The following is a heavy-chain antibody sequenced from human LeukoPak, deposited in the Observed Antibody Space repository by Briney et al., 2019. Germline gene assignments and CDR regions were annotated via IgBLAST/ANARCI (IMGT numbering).Heavy chain of an antibody. CDR3: AAPNFWGGYYALGY. Sequence: QPGRSLRLSCAASGFTFSSYGMHWVRQAPGKGLEWVAVISYDGSNKYYADSVKGRFTISRDNSKNTLYLQMNSLRAEDTAVYYCAAPNFWGGYYALGYWGQGTLVTVSS. D-gene: IGHD3-3*01. J-gene: IGHJ4*02. CDR1: GFTFSSYG. CDR2: ISYDGSNK. V-gene: IGHV3-30*03.